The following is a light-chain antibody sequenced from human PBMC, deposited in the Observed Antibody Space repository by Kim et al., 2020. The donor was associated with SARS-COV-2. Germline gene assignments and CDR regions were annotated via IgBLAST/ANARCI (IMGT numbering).Light chain of an antibody. V-gene: IGKV3-11*01. CDR2: DAS. Sequence: IVLTQSPATLSLSPGERATLSCRASQSVSSSLAWYQQKPGQAPRLLIYDASNRASGIPVRFSGSGSGTDFTLTISSLEPGDFAIYYCQQRSNWPRTFGGGTKVDIK. CDR1: QSVSSS. J-gene: IGKJ4*01. CDR3: QQRSNWPRT.